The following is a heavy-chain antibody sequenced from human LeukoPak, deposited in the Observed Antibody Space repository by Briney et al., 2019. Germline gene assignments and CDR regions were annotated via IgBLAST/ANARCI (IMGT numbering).Heavy chain of an antibody. V-gene: IGHV3-23*01. CDR3: AKSVVVVAASAGDWFDP. CDR2: ISGSGGST. CDR1: GFTFSSYA. Sequence: PGGSLRLSCAAPGFTFSSYAMSWVRQAPGKGLEWVSGISGSGGSTYHADSVKGRFTISRDNSKNTLYLQMNSLRAEDTAVYYCAKSVVVVAASAGDWFDPWGQGTLVIVSS. D-gene: IGHD2-15*01. J-gene: IGHJ5*02.